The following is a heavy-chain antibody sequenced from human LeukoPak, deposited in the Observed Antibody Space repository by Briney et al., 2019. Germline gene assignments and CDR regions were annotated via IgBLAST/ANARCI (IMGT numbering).Heavy chain of an antibody. D-gene: IGHD6-13*01. Sequence: GGSLRLSCAASGFTFSSYSMNWVRQAPGKGLEWVSSISSSSSYIYYADSVKGRFTISRDNAKNSLHLQMNSLRAEDTAVYYCARDWPTIAAAGTIPEYFQHWGQGTLVTVSS. J-gene: IGHJ1*01. CDR2: ISSSSSYI. CDR3: ARDWPTIAAAGTIPEYFQH. V-gene: IGHV3-21*01. CDR1: GFTFSSYS.